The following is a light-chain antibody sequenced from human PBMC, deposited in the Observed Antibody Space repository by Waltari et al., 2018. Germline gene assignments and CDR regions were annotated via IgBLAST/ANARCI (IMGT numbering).Light chain of an antibody. Sequence: EIVMTQSPATLSVSPGERATLSRRASQNVSSNLAWYQQKPGQAPRLLIYGASTRANGIPARFSGSGSGTEFTLTISSLQSEDFAVYYCQQYNNWPPLTFGGGTKVEIK. J-gene: IGKJ4*01. CDR1: QNVSSN. V-gene: IGKV3-15*01. CDR3: QQYNNWPPLT. CDR2: GAS.